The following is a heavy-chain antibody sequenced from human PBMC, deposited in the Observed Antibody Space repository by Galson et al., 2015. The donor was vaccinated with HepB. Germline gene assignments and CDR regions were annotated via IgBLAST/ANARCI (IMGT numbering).Heavy chain of an antibody. CDR1: GFTVSSNY. V-gene: IGHV3-53*01. J-gene: IGHJ4*02. CDR2: IYSDGRT. CDR3: ARVRASSDYRDF. Sequence: SLRLSCAASGFTVSSNYMHWVRQAPGKGLEYVSVIYSDGRTYYPDSVKGRFTVFRDSSKNTLYLQMNNLRAEDTAVYYCARVRASSDYRDFWGQGTLVTVSS. D-gene: IGHD3-22*01.